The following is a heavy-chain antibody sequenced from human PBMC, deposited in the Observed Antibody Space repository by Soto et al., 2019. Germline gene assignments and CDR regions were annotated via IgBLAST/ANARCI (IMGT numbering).Heavy chain of an antibody. CDR2: INPSGTTT. D-gene: IGHD3-9*01. CDR1: GYTFTSFY. J-gene: IGHJ6*02. V-gene: IGHV1-2*04. CDR3: ARDLNEILTGYYSPYYYGMDV. Sequence: ASVKVSCKASGYTFTSFYMHWVRQAPGQGLEWMGIINPSGTTTDYAQKFQGWVTMTRDTSISTAYMELSRLRSDDTAVYYCARDLNEILTGYYSPYYYGMDVWGQGTTVTVSS.